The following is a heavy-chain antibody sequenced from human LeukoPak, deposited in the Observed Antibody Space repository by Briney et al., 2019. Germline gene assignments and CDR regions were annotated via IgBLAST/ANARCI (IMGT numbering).Heavy chain of an antibody. J-gene: IGHJ3*02. CDR3: ARARTMITFGGVRHAFDI. CDR2: IIPLLGIT. Sequence: SVRVSCKASGYTFTSYGINWVRQAPGQGLEWVGRIIPLLGITNHAQKLQGRVTVTADTATNTAYMELSSLIPDDTAVYYCARARTMITFGGVRHAFDIWGQGTLVTVSS. V-gene: IGHV1-69*04. CDR1: GYTFTSYG. D-gene: IGHD3-16*01.